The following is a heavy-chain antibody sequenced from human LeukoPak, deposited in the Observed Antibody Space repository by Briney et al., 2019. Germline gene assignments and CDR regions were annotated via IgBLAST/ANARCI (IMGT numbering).Heavy chain of an antibody. CDR2: ISGSGGST. CDR1: GFTFSSYA. D-gene: IGHD6-19*01. Sequence: GGSLRLSCAASGFTFSSYAISWVRQAPGKGLEWVSAISGSGGSTYYADSVKGRFTISRDNSKNTLYLQMNSLRAEDTAVYYCVQQWLFHYFDYWGQGTLVTVSS. CDR3: VQQWLFHYFDY. V-gene: IGHV3-23*01. J-gene: IGHJ4*02.